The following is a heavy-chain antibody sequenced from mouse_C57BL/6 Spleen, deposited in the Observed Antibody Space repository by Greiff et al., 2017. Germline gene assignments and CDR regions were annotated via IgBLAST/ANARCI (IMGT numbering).Heavy chain of an antibody. Sequence: QVQLQQPGAELVKPGASVKLSCKASGYTFTSYWMHWVKQRPGQGLERIGMIHPNSGSTNYNEKFKSKATLTVDKSSSTAYMQLSSLTSEDSAVYYCARAYGYEAWFAYWGQGTLVTVSA. CDR1: GYTFTSYW. V-gene: IGHV1-64*01. D-gene: IGHD2-2*01. CDR2: IHPNSGST. CDR3: ARAYGYEAWFAY. J-gene: IGHJ3*01.